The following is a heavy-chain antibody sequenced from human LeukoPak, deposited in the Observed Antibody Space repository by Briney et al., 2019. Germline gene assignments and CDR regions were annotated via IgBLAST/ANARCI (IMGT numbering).Heavy chain of an antibody. CDR2: INHSGST. CDR3: ARDRGMAAAGDFDY. Sequence: SETLSLTCAVYGGSFSGYYWSWIRQPPGKGLEWIGEINHSGSTNYNPSLKSRVTISVDTSKNQFSLKLSSVTAADTAVYYCARDRGMAAAGDFDYWGQGTLVTVSS. CDR1: GGSFSGYY. V-gene: IGHV4-34*01. D-gene: IGHD6-13*01. J-gene: IGHJ4*02.